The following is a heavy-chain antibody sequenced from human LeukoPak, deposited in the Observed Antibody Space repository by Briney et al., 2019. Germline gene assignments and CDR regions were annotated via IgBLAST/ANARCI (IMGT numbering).Heavy chain of an antibody. Sequence: TGGSLRLSCAASGFTFSSYGMHWVRQAPGKGLEWVAVISYDGSNKYYADSVKGRFTISRDNSKNTLYLQMNSLRAEDTAVYYCAKSLGSQWPFDYWGQGTLVTVSS. CDR2: ISYDGSNK. J-gene: IGHJ4*02. CDR3: AKSLGSQWPFDY. V-gene: IGHV3-30*18. CDR1: GFTFSSYG. D-gene: IGHD6-19*01.